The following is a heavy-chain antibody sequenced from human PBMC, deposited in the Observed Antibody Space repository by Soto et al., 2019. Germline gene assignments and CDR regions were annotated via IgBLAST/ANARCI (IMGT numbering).Heavy chain of an antibody. Sequence: GESLKISCTGFGYAFTSYWIAWVRQMPGKGLEWMGIIYPGDSDTRYSPSFQGQVTISADKSITTAYLQWSSLKASDTAMYYCARGYCTTTICDPWFDPWGQGTLLTVSS. D-gene: IGHD2-2*01. J-gene: IGHJ5*02. CDR3: ARGYCTTTICDPWFDP. CDR1: GYAFTSYW. V-gene: IGHV5-51*01. CDR2: IYPGDSDT.